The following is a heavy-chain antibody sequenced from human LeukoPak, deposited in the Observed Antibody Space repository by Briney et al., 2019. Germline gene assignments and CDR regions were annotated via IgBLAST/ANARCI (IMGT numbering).Heavy chain of an antibody. J-gene: IGHJ4*02. CDR3: ASDYYGSGSYSRFDY. D-gene: IGHD3-10*01. Sequence: GGSLRLSCAASGFTFSSYSMNWVRQAPGRGLEWVSSISSGSTYIYYADSVKGRFTISRDNAKNSLYLQMNSLRAEDTAVYYCASDYYGSGSYSRFDYWGQGTLVTVSS. V-gene: IGHV3-21*01. CDR2: ISSGSTYI. CDR1: GFTFSSYS.